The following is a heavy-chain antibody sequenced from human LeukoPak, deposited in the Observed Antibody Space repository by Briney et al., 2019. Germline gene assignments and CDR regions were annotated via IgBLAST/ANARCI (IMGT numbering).Heavy chain of an antibody. Sequence: GGSLRLSCAASGFTFSSYGMHWVRQAPGKGLEWVAVISYDGSNKYYADSVKGRFTISRDNSKNTLYLQMNSLRAEDTAVYYCAKGSRRPYAFDIWGQGTMVTVSS. J-gene: IGHJ3*02. CDR2: ISYDGSNK. D-gene: IGHD1-1*01. CDR1: GFTFSSYG. CDR3: AKGSRRPYAFDI. V-gene: IGHV3-30*18.